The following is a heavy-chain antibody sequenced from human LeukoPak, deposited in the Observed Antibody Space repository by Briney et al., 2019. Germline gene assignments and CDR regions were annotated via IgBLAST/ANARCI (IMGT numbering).Heavy chain of an antibody. D-gene: IGHD6-19*01. V-gene: IGHV1-2*02. Sequence: ASVKVSCKASGYTFTGYYMHWVRQAPGQGLEWMGWINPNSGGTNYAQKFQGRVTMTRDTSISTAYMELSRLRSDDTAVYYCARVETSQWLVDYWGQGTLVTVSS. CDR1: GYTFTGYY. CDR2: INPNSGGT. CDR3: ARVETSQWLVDY. J-gene: IGHJ4*02.